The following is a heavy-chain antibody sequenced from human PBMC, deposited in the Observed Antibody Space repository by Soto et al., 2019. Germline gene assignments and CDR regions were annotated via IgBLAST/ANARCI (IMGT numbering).Heavy chain of an antibody. CDR2: IRSKAYGGTT. D-gene: IGHD3-22*01. Sequence: QPGGSLRLSCAVSGFTFRYAWMSWFRQAPGKGLEWVGFIRSKAYGGTTEYAASVKGRFTISRDDSKSIAYLQMNSLKTEDTAVYYCTRSARRYYDSSGAFDIWGQGTMVTVSS. J-gene: IGHJ3*02. V-gene: IGHV3-49*03. CDR1: GFTFRYAW. CDR3: TRSARRYYDSSGAFDI.